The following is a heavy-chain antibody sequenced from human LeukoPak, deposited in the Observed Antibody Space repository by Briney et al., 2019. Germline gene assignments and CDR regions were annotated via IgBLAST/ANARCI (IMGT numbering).Heavy chain of an antibody. Sequence: PSQTLSLTCTVSGGSISSGGYYWSWIRQHPGKGLEWIGYIYYSGSTYYNPSLKSRITISVDTFKNQFSLKLSSVTAADTAVYYCARSFYDSSGYLNDYWGQGTLVTVSS. J-gene: IGHJ4*02. CDR3: ARSFYDSSGYLNDY. CDR2: IYYSGST. CDR1: GGSISSGGYY. D-gene: IGHD3-22*01. V-gene: IGHV4-31*03.